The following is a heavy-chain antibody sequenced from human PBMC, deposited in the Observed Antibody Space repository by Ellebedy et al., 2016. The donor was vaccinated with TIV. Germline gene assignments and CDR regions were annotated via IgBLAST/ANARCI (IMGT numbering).Heavy chain of an antibody. D-gene: IGHD3-10*01. V-gene: IGHV4-34*01. Sequence: SETLSLXCAAYGGSFGGYYWIWIRQPPGKGLEWIGEVNHGRNTNYNPSLKSRVTISVDTSKIQISLNMTSVTAADTAIYYCARGLPYGSGSYYFDYWGLGTLVTVSS. J-gene: IGHJ4*02. CDR2: VNHGRNT. CDR1: GGSFGGYY. CDR3: ARGLPYGSGSYYFDY.